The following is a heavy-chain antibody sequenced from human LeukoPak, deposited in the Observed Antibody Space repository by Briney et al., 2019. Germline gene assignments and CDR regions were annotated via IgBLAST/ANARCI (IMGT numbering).Heavy chain of an antibody. V-gene: IGHV4-39*07. J-gene: IGHJ5*02. CDR3: ARAARIRNWFDP. Sequence: SETLSLTCTVPGGSISSSSYYWGWIRQPPGKGLEWIGSIYYSGSTYYNPSLKSRVTISVDTSKNQFSLKLSSVTAADTAVYCCARAARIRNWFDPWGQGTLVTVSS. CDR2: IYYSGST. CDR1: GGSISSSSYY. D-gene: IGHD2-15*01.